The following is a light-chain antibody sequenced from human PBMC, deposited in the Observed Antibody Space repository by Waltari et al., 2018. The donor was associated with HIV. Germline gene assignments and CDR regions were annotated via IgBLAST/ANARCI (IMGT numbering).Light chain of an antibody. J-gene: IGLJ2*01. CDR3: QSYDSSLRASV. V-gene: IGLV1-40*01. CDR2: SDI. Sequence: QSALTHPPSVSGAPGQRVTISCTGNRSNIGAGYFVHWYQHLPGTAPKLLVYSDINRPSGVPDRFSGSKSGTSASLVITGLQAEDEADYYCQSYDSSLRASVFGGGTKLTVL. CDR1: RSNIGAGYF.